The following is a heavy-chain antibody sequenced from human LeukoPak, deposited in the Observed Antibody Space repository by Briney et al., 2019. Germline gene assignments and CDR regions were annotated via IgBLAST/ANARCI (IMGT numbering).Heavy chain of an antibody. J-gene: IGHJ4*02. Sequence: PGGSLRLSCAASGFTFSTYAMSWVRQAPGKGLEWVSSISGSGYSTYYADSVKGRFTISRDNSKSTLYLQMNSLRAEDTAVYYCAKDRSDNTTWYVGSHWGQGTLVTVSS. D-gene: IGHD3-10*02. CDR3: AKDRSDNTTWYVGSH. V-gene: IGHV3-23*01. CDR2: ISGSGYST. CDR1: GFTFSTYA.